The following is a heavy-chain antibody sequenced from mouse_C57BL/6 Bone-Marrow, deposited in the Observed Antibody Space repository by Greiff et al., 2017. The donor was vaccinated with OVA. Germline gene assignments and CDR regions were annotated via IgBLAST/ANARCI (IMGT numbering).Heavy chain of an antibody. Sequence: QVQLQQSGPGLVQPSQSLSITCTVSGFSLTSYGVHWVRQSPGTGLEWLGVIWSGGSTDSTAAFISRLSISKDNSKSQVFFKMNSLQTDDTAIYYCARNQGNLGLGGYFDIWGTGTTVTVSS. CDR3: ARNQGNLGLGGYFDI. D-gene: IGHD4-1*01. J-gene: IGHJ1*03. CDR2: IWSGGST. CDR1: GFSLTSYG. V-gene: IGHV2-2*01.